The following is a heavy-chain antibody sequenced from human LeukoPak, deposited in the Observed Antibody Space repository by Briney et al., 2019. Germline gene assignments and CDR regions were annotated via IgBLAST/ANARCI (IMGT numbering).Heavy chain of an antibody. D-gene: IGHD6-13*01. CDR1: GFSVSTSY. J-gene: IGHJ4*02. Sequence: PGGSLRLSCAASGFSVSTSYINWVRQAPGKGLEWVSVMYSDGSTKYADSVKARCTISRDNSKNTVYLQMKSLRVAHTAVYYCARVPAAAGHGEFDYWGQGTLVTVSS. CDR2: MYSDGST. CDR3: ARVPAAAGHGEFDY. V-gene: IGHV3-53*01.